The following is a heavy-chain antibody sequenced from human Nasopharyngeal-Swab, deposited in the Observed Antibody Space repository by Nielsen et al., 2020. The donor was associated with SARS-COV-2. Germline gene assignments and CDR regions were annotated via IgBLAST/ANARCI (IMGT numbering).Heavy chain of an antibody. V-gene: IGHV3-64D*06. CDR3: GAYYSGSGTDFDY. CDR2: ISSNGGST. D-gene: IGHD3-10*01. J-gene: IGHJ4*02. Sequence: GGSLRLSCSASGFTFSSYAMHWVRQAPGKGLEYVSAISSNGGSTYYADSVKGRFTLSRSHSTPPLYLQMSSLRAEDTAVYYCGAYYSGSGTDFDYWGQGTLVTVSS. CDR1: GFTFSSYA.